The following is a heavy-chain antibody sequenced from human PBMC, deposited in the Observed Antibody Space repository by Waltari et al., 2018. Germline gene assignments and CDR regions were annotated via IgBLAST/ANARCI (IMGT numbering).Heavy chain of an antibody. D-gene: IGHD6-13*01. CDR2: ISSSSTYI. CDR3: ARVFYSSMGNFGMDV. Sequence: EVQLVESGGGLVKPGGSLRLSCAASGFVFNTIAMNWVRQAPGKGLEWVSSISSSSTYIYYADSVKGRFTISRDNAKNSLYLQMNSLRAEDTAVYYCARVFYSSMGNFGMDVWGQGTTVTVSS. J-gene: IGHJ6*02. CDR1: GFVFNTIA. V-gene: IGHV3-21*01.